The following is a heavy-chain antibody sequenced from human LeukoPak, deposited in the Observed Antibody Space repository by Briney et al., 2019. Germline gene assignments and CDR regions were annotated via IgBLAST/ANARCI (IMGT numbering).Heavy chain of an antibody. J-gene: IGHJ6*03. CDR3: ARGRVSSSTWYSTYYYYFYMDL. CDR1: DDSITMYY. D-gene: IGHD6-13*01. Sequence: SETLSLTCSVSDDSITMYYWTWIRQPPGKGLEWIGYVDHTGSTNFNPSLNGRVSISRDTNKNLFSLRLRSVTAADTAVYFCARGRVSSSTWYSTYYYYFYMDLWGKGTTVTVSS. CDR2: VDHTGST. V-gene: IGHV4-59*01.